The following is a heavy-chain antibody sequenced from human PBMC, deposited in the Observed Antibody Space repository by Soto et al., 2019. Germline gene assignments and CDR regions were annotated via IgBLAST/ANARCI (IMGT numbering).Heavy chain of an antibody. Sequence: SETLSLTCAVYGGSFSGYYWSWIRQPPGKGLEWIGEINHSGSTNYNPSLKSRVTISVDTSKNQFSLKLSSVTAADTAVYYCARSGPGGWELQPEDYYYYGMDVWGQGTTVTVSS. CDR1: GGSFSGYY. CDR2: INHSGST. J-gene: IGHJ6*02. CDR3: ARSGPGGWELQPEDYYYYGMDV. D-gene: IGHD1-26*01. V-gene: IGHV4-34*01.